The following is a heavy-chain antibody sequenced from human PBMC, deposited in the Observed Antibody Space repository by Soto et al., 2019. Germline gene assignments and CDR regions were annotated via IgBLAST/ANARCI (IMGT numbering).Heavy chain of an antibody. D-gene: IGHD5-12*01. CDR2: ISTYSGDT. CDR3: ARHHGPTTSENWFDP. CDR1: GYTFFTYD. V-gene: IGHV1-18*01. Sequence: QVHLVQSGVEVKTPGASVKVSCQASGYTFFTYDISWVRQAPGQGLEWMGWISTYSGDTKYAQKFQGRVTMTTDTTTTTAYLDRRRLRSDDTAVYYCARHHGPTTSENWFDPWGQGTLVTVSS. J-gene: IGHJ5*02.